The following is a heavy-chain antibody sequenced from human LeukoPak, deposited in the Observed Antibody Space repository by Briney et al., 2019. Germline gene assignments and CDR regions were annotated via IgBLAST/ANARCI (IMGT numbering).Heavy chain of an antibody. CDR1: GYTFTDYY. J-gene: IGHJ4*02. CDR3: ARVEYSYGYGDANY. Sequence: ASVKVSCKASGYTFTDYYFHWVRQAPGQGLEWMGWINCKNGGTNYAQNFQGRVTMTRDTSISTAYMELSRLRSDDTAVYYCARVEYSYGYGDANYWGQGTLVTVSS. CDR2: INCKNGGT. D-gene: IGHD5-18*01. V-gene: IGHV1-2*02.